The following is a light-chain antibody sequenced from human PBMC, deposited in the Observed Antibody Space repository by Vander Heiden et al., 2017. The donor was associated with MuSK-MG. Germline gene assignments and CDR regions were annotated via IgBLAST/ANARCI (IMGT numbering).Light chain of an antibody. CDR2: GRN. CDR3: NSRDSSNNLHYV. J-gene: IGLJ1*01. Sequence: SSEMTQDPAVSVALGQTVRITCHGDSLRSYYASWFQQKPGQAPVRDIYGRNSRPSAIPERVSCSTSGTTTSLTITGAPAEDAAAYYFNSRDSSNNLHYVFGSGTKVTVL. V-gene: IGLV3-19*01. CDR1: SLRSYY.